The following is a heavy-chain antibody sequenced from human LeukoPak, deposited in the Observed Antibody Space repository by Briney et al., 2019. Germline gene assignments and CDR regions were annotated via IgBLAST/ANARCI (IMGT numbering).Heavy chain of an antibody. V-gene: IGHV1-2*02. CDR3: ARGYCSGGGCYHIDY. Sequence: GASVKVSCTASGYTFTGYFMHWVRQAPGQGLEWMGWINPNSGGTNYAQKFQGRVTMTRDTSISTAYMELSRLRSDDTAVYYCARGYCSGGGCYHIDYWGQGTPVTVCS. D-gene: IGHD2-15*01. CDR1: GYTFTGYF. CDR2: INPNSGGT. J-gene: IGHJ4*02.